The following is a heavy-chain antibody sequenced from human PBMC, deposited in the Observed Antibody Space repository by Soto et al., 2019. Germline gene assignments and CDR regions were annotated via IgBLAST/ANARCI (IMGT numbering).Heavy chain of an antibody. Sequence: GGSLRLSCTASGFTFSNYWMTWVRQVPGKGLEWVANIKQDGSEQTYAPSVKGRFTISRDNAKNSLYLQMNSLRDDDAAVYYCSGEVYEERQRQYYYFGMDVWGQGTTVTVSS. J-gene: IGHJ6*02. CDR3: SGEVYEERQRQYYYFGMDV. CDR1: GFTFSNYW. CDR2: IKQDGSEQ. V-gene: IGHV3-7*01. D-gene: IGHD1-1*01.